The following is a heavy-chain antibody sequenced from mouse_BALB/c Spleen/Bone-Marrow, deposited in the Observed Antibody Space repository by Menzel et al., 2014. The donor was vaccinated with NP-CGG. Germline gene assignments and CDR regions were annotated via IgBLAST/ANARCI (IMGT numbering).Heavy chain of an antibody. V-gene: IGHV14-4*02. J-gene: IGHJ2*01. CDR1: DFNIKDYY. CDR3: KAEPIT. Sequence: VQLQQSGAELVRSGASVKLSCTASDFNIKDYYMNWVKQRPEQGLEWIGWIDPENGDTEYAPKFQGKATMTADTSSNPAFLQVRSLTSEDPCVFFCKAEPITWGQGTTLTVSS. CDR2: IDPENGDT.